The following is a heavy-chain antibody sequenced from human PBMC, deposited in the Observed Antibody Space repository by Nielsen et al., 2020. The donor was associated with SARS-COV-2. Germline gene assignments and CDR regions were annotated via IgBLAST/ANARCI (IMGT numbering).Heavy chain of an antibody. V-gene: IGHV3-48*02. D-gene: IGHD1-7*01. CDR3: ARDQLELPAGYYYYMDV. Sequence: GGSLRLSCAASGFTFSSYSMNWVRQAPGKGLEWVSYISSSSSIIYYADSVKGRFTISRDNAKNSLYLQMNSLRDEDTAVYYCARDQLELPAGYYYYMDVWGKGTTVTVSS. CDR1: GFTFSSYS. CDR2: ISSSSSII. J-gene: IGHJ6*03.